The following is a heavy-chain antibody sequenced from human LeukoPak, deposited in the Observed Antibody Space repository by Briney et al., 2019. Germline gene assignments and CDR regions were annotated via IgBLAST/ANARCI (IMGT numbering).Heavy chain of an antibody. CDR1: GFTVSSNY. D-gene: IGHD2-2*01. Sequence: GGSLRLSCAASGFTVSSNYMSWVHQAPGKGLEWVSVIYSGGSTYYADSVKGRFTISRDNSKNTLYLQMNSLRAEDTAVYYCARDTRLMYYFDFWGQGALVTVSS. V-gene: IGHV3-53*01. CDR2: IYSGGST. J-gene: IGHJ4*02. CDR3: ARDTRLMYYFDF.